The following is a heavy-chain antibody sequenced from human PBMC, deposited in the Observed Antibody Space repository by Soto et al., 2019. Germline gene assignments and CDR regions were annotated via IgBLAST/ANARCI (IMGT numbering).Heavy chain of an antibody. CDR2: IWYDGSNK. CDR3: AKDIGKAYYDFWSGYSGGMDV. D-gene: IGHD3-3*01. V-gene: IGHV3-33*06. J-gene: IGHJ6*02. Sequence: YLGLSCAASGFTFRSYRMHWVLQAPGKGLEWVAVIWYDGSNKYYADSVKGRFTISRDNSKNTLYLQMNSLRAEDTALYYCAKDIGKAYYDFWSGYSGGMDVWGQGT. CDR1: GFTFRSYR.